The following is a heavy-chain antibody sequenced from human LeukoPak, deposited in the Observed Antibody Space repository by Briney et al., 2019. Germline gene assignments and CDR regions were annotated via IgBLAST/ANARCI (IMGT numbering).Heavy chain of an antibody. CDR2: INHSGST. J-gene: IGHJ4*02. D-gene: IGHD6-6*01. CDR1: GGSFSGYY. V-gene: IGHV4-34*01. Sequence: SETLSLTCAVYGGSFSGYYWSWIRQPPGKGLEWIGEINHSGSTNYNPSLKSRVTISVDTSKNQFSLKLSSVPAADTAVYYCARRNSSIAARANFDYWGQGTLVTVSS. CDR3: ARRNSSIAARANFDY.